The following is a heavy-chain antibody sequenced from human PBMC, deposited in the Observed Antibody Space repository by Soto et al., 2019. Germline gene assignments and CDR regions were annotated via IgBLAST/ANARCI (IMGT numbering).Heavy chain of an antibody. CDR3: ARGEDAFFYYGLDV. Sequence: LSLTCTVSGVSITSSYWSWIRRPPGKGLEWIAYIYDTGISGYTPSTSYNPSLKSRVTMSVDTSKSQFSLKLTSVTAADTAVYYCARGEDAFFYYGLDVWGQGITVTVSS. CDR1: GVSITSSY. V-gene: IGHV4-59*01. J-gene: IGHJ6*02. CDR2: IYDTGISGYTPST.